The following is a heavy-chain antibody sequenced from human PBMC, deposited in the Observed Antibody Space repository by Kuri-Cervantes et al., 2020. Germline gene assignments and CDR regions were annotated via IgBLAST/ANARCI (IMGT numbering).Heavy chain of an antibody. CDR1: GFTFSNYW. Sequence: GESLKISCGASGFTFSNYWMSWVRQAPGKGLEWVANIKEDGNEKYYVDSVKGRFTISRDNAKNSLYLQMNSLRAEDTAVYYCARAAYPYYYDSSGSIGYWGQGTLVTVSS. J-gene: IGHJ4*02. CDR2: IKEDGNEK. V-gene: IGHV3-7*01. D-gene: IGHD3-22*01. CDR3: ARAAYPYYYDSSGSIGY.